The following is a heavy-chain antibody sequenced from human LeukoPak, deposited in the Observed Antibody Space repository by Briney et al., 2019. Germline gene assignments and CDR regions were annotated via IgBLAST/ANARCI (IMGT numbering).Heavy chain of an antibody. CDR2: IYYSGST. CDR3: ASFYCSGGSCYQYYYYYYMDV. Sequence: SETLSLTCTVSGGSISSNTYYWGWIRQPPGKGLEWIGSIYYSGSTYSNPSLKSRVTISVDTSKNQFSLKLSSVTAADTAVYYCASFYCSGGSCYQYYYYYYMDVWGKGTTVTISS. D-gene: IGHD2-15*01. J-gene: IGHJ6*03. CDR1: GGSISSNTYY. V-gene: IGHV4-39*01.